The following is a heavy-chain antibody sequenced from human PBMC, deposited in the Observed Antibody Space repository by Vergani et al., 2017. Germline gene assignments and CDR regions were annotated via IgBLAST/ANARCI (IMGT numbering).Heavy chain of an antibody. J-gene: IGHJ5*02. CDR3: ARESNSWYFSWFDP. D-gene: IGHD6-13*01. CDR2: ISSSGSTI. CDR1: GFTFSSYE. V-gene: IGHV3-48*03. Sequence: ELQLVKSGGGLVQPGGSLRLSCAASGFTFSSYEMNWVRQAPGKGLAWVSYISSSGSTIYYADAVKGRFTISRDNAKNSLYLQMNRLRAEDTAVYYCARESNSWYFSWFDPWGQGTLVTVSS.